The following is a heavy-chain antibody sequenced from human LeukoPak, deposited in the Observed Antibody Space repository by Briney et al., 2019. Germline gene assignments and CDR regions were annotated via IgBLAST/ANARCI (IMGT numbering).Heavy chain of an antibody. D-gene: IGHD4-23*01. CDR1: GGTFSSYA. CDR3: ASAELPPTYYYYMDV. J-gene: IGHJ6*03. CDR2: IIPIFGTA. V-gene: IGHV1-69*13. Sequence: SVKVSCKASGGTFSSYAISWVRQAPGQGLEWMGRIIPIFGTANYAQKFQGRVTITADESTSTAYMELSGLRSEDTAVYYCASAELPPTYYYYMDVWGKGTTVTVSS.